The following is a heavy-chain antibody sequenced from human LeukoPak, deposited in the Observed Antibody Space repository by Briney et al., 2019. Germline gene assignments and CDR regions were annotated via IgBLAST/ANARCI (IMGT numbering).Heavy chain of an antibody. Sequence: ASVKVSCKASGYIFNDYDINWVRQAAGQGLEWMGWMNPNSGNTGYAQKFQGRITMTRDTSITTAYMELSGLMPKDTAVYYCAREPTRGRAGDNSFDIWGQGTMVTVSS. V-gene: IGHV1-8*01. CDR3: AREPTRGRAGDNSFDI. CDR2: MNPNSGNT. D-gene: IGHD7-27*01. CDR1: GYIFNDYD. J-gene: IGHJ3*02.